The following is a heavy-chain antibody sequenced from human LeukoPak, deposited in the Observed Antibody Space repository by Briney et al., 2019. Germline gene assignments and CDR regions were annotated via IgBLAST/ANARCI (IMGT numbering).Heavy chain of an antibody. Sequence: PGGSLRLSCAASGFTFSNYAMSWVRQAPGKGLEWVSAISGNTGSTYYADSVKGRFTTSRDNSKNTLYLQMNSLRAEDTAVYYCARDGLAAATLHWCFDLWGRGTLVTVSS. V-gene: IGHV3-23*01. D-gene: IGHD6-25*01. CDR2: ISGNTGST. CDR1: GFTFSNYA. J-gene: IGHJ2*01. CDR3: ARDGLAAATLHWCFDL.